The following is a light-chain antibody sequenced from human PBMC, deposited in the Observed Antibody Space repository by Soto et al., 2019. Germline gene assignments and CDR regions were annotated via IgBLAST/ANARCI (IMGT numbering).Light chain of an antibody. V-gene: IGKV3-20*01. Sequence: EIVLTQSPGTLSLSPGERATLSCRASQSVSDSSLAWYHQKPGQAPRLLIYGASRRATGIPDTFSGSGSGTDFTLTISRLEPEDFAVYYCQRYGDSPMYTFGQGTKLEIK. CDR1: QSVSDSS. J-gene: IGKJ2*01. CDR2: GAS. CDR3: QRYGDSPMYT.